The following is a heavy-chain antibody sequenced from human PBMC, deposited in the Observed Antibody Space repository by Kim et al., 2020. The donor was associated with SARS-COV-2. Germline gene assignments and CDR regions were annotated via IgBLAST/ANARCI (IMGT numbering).Heavy chain of an antibody. V-gene: IGHV3-9*01. Sequence: GGSLRLSCAASGFTFGDYAMHWVRQAPGKGLEWVSGISWDSGSIGYADSVKGRFTISRDNAKNSLYLQMNSLRAEDTALYYCAKDLSGYCSGGSCHVYWGQGTLVTVSS. CDR2: ISWDSGSI. D-gene: IGHD2-15*01. J-gene: IGHJ4*02. CDR1: GFTFGDYA. CDR3: AKDLSGYCSGGSCHVY.